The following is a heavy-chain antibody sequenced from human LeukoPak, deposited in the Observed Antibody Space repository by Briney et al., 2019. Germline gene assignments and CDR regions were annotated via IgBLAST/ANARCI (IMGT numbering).Heavy chain of an antibody. D-gene: IGHD3-3*01. Sequence: SETLSLTCAAYGGSFSGYYWSWIRQPPGKGLEWIGEINHSGSTNYNPSLKSRVTISVDTSKNQFSLKLSSVTAADTAVYYCARGRLNTIFGVVMRPVPLFDYWGQGTLVTVSS. CDR3: ARGRLNTIFGVVMRPVPLFDY. CDR2: INHSGST. CDR1: GGSFSGYY. J-gene: IGHJ4*02. V-gene: IGHV4-34*01.